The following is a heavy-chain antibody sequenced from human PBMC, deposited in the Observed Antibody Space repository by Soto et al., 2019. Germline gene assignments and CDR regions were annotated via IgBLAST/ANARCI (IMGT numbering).Heavy chain of an antibody. CDR1: GFSVTSNY. D-gene: IGHD3-9*01. Sequence: GGSLRLSCTASGFSVTSNYMTWVRQAPGEGLECVSVIYAGGDTYYADSVKGRFTISSDTSKNTLYLQMNNVRAEDTAVYYCARVTTFYDILTSSYALNYFDYWGQGTRVTVSS. J-gene: IGHJ4*02. CDR3: ARVTTFYDILTSSYALNYFDY. CDR2: IYAGGDT. V-gene: IGHV3-53*01.